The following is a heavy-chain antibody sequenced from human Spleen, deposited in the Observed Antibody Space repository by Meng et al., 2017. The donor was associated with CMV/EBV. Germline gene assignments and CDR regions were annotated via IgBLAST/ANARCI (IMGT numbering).Heavy chain of an antibody. CDR3: AKPGYCSSSSCYREYNYSGMDV. CDR2: ISGSGVAT. J-gene: IGHJ6*02. V-gene: IGHV3-23*01. CDR1: GFTFSSYA. Sequence: GESLKISCAASGFTFSSYAMSWVRQAPGKGPEWVSRISGSGVATWYADSVKGRFTISRDNSKSTLYLQMNSLRAEDTAVYYCAKPGYCSSSSCYREYNYSGMDVWGHGTTVTVSS. D-gene: IGHD2-2*02.